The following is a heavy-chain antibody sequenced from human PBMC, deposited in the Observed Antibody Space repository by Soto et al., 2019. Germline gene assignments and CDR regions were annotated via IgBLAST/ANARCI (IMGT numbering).Heavy chain of an antibody. CDR1: GFTFSSYA. Sequence: GGSLRLSCAASGFTFSSYAIKWVPQAPGKGLEWVSLIGESGSPTYYADSVKGRFTISRDNSGNTLFLEMYSLRAEDTAVYYCARYIPGVRYYGMDVWGQGTTVTVSS. V-gene: IGHV3-23*01. J-gene: IGHJ6*02. CDR3: ARYIPGVRYYGMDV. CDR2: IGESGSPT. D-gene: IGHD2-2*01.